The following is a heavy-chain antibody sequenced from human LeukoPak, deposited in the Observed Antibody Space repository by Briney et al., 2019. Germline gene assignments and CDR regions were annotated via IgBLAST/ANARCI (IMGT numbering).Heavy chain of an antibody. V-gene: IGHV1-2*02. D-gene: IGHD5-12*01. Sequence: ASVKVSCKASGYPFIGYYLHWVRQAPGQGPEWMGWINPNSGGTNYAQKFQGRVTMTRDTSISTAYMELSRLRSDDTAVYYCARGLGGYDLNYYYYMDVWGKGTTVTVSS. J-gene: IGHJ6*03. CDR3: ARGLGGYDLNYYYYMDV. CDR1: GYPFIGYY. CDR2: INPNSGGT.